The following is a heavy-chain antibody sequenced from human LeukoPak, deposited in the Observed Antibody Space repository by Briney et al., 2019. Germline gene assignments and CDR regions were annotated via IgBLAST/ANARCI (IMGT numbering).Heavy chain of an antibody. CDR2: ISGSGCST. D-gene: IGHD1-26*01. V-gene: IGHV3-23*01. J-gene: IGHJ4*02. CDR3: AKDLSGSYDY. CDR1: GFTFSSYA. Sequence: AGGSLRLSCAASGFTFSSYAMSLVRQAPGKGLEWVSAISGSGCSTYYADSVKGRFTISRDNSKNTLYLQMNSLRAEDTAVYYCAKDLSGSYDYWGQGTLVTVSS.